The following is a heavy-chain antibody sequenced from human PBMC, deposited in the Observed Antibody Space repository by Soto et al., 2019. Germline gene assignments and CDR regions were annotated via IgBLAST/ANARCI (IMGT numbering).Heavy chain of an antibody. CDR1: GGTFSSYA. CDR2: TIPIFGTA. J-gene: IGHJ6*02. D-gene: IGHD3-3*01. V-gene: IGHV1-69*13. CDR3: ARDPGFLEWPRSYYYYYGMDF. Sequence: ASVKVSCKASGGTFSSYAISWVRQAPGQGLEWMGGTIPIFGTANYAQKFQGRVTITADESTSTAYMELSSLRSEDTAVYYCARDPGFLEWPRSYYYYYGMDFWGQGTSVTVSS.